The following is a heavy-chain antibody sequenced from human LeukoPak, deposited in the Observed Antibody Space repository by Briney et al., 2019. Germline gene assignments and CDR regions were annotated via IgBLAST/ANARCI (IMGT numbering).Heavy chain of an antibody. V-gene: IGHV3-23*01. Sequence: GGSLRLSCAASGFAFSNQAMGWVRQASGKGLEWVSVISDSGGITYYADSVKGRFTISRDNSRNTLFLQMNSLRAEDTAVYYCAKDARRTSGWYFFDYWGQGTLATVSS. D-gene: IGHD6-19*01. CDR1: GFAFSNQA. CDR3: AKDARRTSGWYFFDY. J-gene: IGHJ4*02. CDR2: ISDSGGIT.